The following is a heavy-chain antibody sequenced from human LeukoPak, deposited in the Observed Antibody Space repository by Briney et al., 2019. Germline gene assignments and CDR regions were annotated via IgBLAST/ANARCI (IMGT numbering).Heavy chain of an antibody. D-gene: IGHD3-3*01. V-gene: IGHV1-69*01. CDR2: IIPIFGTA. CDR1: GGTFSSYA. Sequence: SVKVSCKASGGTFSSYAISWVRQAPGQGLDWMGGIIPIFGTANYAQKFQGRVTITADESTSTAYMELSSPRSEDTAVYYCARASYLHDFWSGYWFGPWGQGTLVTVSS. CDR3: ARASYLHDFWSGYWFGP. J-gene: IGHJ5*02.